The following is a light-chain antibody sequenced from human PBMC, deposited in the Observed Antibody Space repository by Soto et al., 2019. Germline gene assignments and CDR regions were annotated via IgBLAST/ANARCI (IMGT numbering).Light chain of an antibody. CDR2: DNN. V-gene: IGLV1-51*01. CDR1: SSNIGNNY. Sequence: QSVLTQPPSVSAAPGQKVTISCSGSSSNIGNNYVSWYQQLPGTAPKLLIYDNNKRPSGIPDRFSGSKSGTSATLGITGLQTGDEADYYCGTWDSSLIAGVLGGGTQLTVL. CDR3: GTWDSSLIAGV. J-gene: IGLJ3*02.